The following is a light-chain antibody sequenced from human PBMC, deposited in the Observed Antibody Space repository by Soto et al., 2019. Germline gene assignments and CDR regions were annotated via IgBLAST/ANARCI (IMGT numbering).Light chain of an antibody. J-gene: IGLJ2*01. CDR1: SSNIGSNY. CDR2: RNN. V-gene: IGLV1-47*01. CDR3: AAWDDSLNGGV. Sequence: QSVLTQPPSASGTPGQRVTISCSGSSSNIGSNYVYWYQQLPGTAPKLLIYRNNERPSGVPDRFSGSKSGTSASLAISGLQSEDEADYYCAAWDDSLNGGVFGGGTQLTVL.